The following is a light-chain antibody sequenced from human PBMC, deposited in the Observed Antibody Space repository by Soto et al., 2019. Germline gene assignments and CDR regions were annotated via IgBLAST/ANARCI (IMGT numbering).Light chain of an antibody. CDR3: RQANSYPLT. V-gene: IGKV1-12*01. J-gene: IGKJ3*01. Sequence: DLQMTQLPSSMSASVGDRVTITCRASQGISRWLAWYHQKPGKAPNLLIYSASTLHSGVPSRFSSSGSWTDFTLPIISLQPEDYGTYYCRQANSYPLTFGPGTKVDMK. CDR2: SAS. CDR1: QGISRW.